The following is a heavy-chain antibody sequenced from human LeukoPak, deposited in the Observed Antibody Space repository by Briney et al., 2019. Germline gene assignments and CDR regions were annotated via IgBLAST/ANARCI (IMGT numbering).Heavy chain of an antibody. J-gene: IGHJ4*02. D-gene: IGHD3-3*01. CDR2: IRYDGSNK. CDR1: GFTFSSYG. Sequence: GGSLRLSCAASGFTFSSYGMHWVRQAPGKGLEWVALIRYDGSNKHYADSVKGRFTISRDNSKNTLYLQMNSLRAEDTAVYYCAKDPPYDFWSGIDYWGQGTLVTVSS. CDR3: AKDPPYDFWSGIDY. V-gene: IGHV3-30*02.